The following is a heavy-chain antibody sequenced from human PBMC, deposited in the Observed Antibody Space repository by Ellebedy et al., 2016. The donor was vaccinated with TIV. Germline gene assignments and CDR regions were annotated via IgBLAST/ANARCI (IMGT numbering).Heavy chain of an antibody. V-gene: IGHV1-69*13. CDR3: ARSYYDSSGYLTD. D-gene: IGHD3-22*01. J-gene: IGHJ4*02. CDR1: GYTFTRYG. Sequence: ASVKVSCKASGYTFTRYGISWVRQAPGQGLEWMGGIIPIFGTANYAQKFQGRVTITADESTSTAYMELSSLRSEDTAVYYCARSYYDSSGYLTDWGQGTLVTVSS. CDR2: IIPIFGTA.